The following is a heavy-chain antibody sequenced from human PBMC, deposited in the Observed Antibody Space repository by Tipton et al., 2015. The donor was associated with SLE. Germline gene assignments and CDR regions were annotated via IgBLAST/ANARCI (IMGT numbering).Heavy chain of an antibody. CDR3: ARGVTGTVAEH. Sequence: TLSLTCTVSGGSISSDYWSWIRQPPGKGLEWIGFIYYSGSTNYNPSLKSRVTISADTSKNQFSLKLTSVTAADTAVYYCARGVTGTVAEHWGQGTLVTVSS. CDR2: IYYSGST. CDR1: GGSISSDY. J-gene: IGHJ1*01. V-gene: IGHV4-59*12. D-gene: IGHD1-7*01.